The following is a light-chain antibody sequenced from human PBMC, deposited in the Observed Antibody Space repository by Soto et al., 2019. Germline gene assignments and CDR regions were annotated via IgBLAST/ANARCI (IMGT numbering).Light chain of an antibody. CDR3: QQYNNWLIT. V-gene: IGKV3-11*01. Sequence: EIVFTQSPTTLALSPGERATLSCRASQSVSSYLAWYQQKPGQAPRLLIYDASNRATGIPDRFSGSGSGTEFTLTISSLQSEDFAVYYCQQYNNWLITFGQGTRLEFK. CDR2: DAS. CDR1: QSVSSY. J-gene: IGKJ5*01.